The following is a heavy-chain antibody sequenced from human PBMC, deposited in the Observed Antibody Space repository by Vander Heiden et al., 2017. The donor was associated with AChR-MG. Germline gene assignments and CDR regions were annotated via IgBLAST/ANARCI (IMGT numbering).Heavy chain of an antibody. CDR2: IYPGDSDT. Sequence: VQLVQSGAAVKKPGESLKISCQGSGYSLTSYGNGWVRQVAGKGLGGMGNIYPGDSDTRYSPSFQGQGTISADKSISTVYMQGGRTKASDTAMDYCAGHGSGKGNDYWGQGTLVTVSS. V-gene: IGHV5-51*01. J-gene: IGHJ4*02. CDR3: AGHGSGKGNDY. CDR1: GYSLTSYG. D-gene: IGHD1-1*01.